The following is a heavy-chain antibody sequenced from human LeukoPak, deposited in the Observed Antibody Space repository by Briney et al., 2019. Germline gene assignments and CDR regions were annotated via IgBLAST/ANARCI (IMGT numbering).Heavy chain of an antibody. J-gene: IGHJ3*02. V-gene: IGHV3-23*01. D-gene: IGHD1-26*01. CDR3: AKDRGSYPDAFDI. CDR1: GFIFSSYA. Sequence: PGGSLRLSCAASGFIFSSYAMSWVRQAPGKGLEWVSAISGSGGSTYYADSVKGRFTISRDNSKNTLYLQMNGLRAEDTAVYYCAKDRGSYPDAFDIWGQGTMVTVSS. CDR2: ISGSGGST.